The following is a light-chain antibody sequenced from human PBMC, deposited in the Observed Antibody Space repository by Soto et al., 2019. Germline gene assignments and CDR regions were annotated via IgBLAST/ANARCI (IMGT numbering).Light chain of an antibody. J-gene: IGKJ2*01. CDR2: AAS. CDR1: QSISTY. CDR3: QQSYSSPNT. V-gene: IGKV1-39*01. Sequence: DIQMTQSPSSLSASVGDRVTISCRASQSISTYLNWYRQKPGKAPDLLIYAASSLESGVPSRFSGSGSGTDFTLTISNLQPEDFSSYYCQQSYSSPNTFGQGTKLEI.